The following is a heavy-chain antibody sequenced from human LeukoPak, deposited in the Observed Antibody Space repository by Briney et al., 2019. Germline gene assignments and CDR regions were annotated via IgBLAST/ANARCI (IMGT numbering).Heavy chain of an antibody. CDR2: INPNSGGT. J-gene: IGHJ3*02. Sequence: ASVKVSCKASGYTFTGYYMHWVRQAPGQGLEWMGWINPNSGGTNYAQNFQGRVTMTRDTSISTAYMELSRLRSDDTAVYYCARGLQENLAWLTAFSAFDIWGQGTMVTVSS. CDR1: GYTFTGYY. CDR3: ARGLQENLAWLTAFSAFDI. V-gene: IGHV1-2*02. D-gene: IGHD6-19*01.